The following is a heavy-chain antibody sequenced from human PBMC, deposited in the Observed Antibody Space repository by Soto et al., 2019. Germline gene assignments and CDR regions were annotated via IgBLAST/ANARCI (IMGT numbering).Heavy chain of an antibody. CDR2: IFHSGSS. CDR3: ATFNYGDHAFDN. Sequence: QVHLQEAGPGLANPSGTLSLTCAVSSGSVGDNKWWTWVRQSPGKGMEWMGEIFHSGSSNYNPSLGSRISMSIDTSMNQVSLKLTSVTAADTAIYYCATFNYGDHAFDNWGQGTLVTV. J-gene: IGHJ4*02. CDR1: SGSVGDNKW. V-gene: IGHV4-4*02. D-gene: IGHD4-17*01.